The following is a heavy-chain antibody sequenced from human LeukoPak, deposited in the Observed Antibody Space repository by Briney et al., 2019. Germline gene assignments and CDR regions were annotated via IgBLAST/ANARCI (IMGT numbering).Heavy chain of an antibody. V-gene: IGHV4-34*01. Sequence: SETLSLTCAVYGGSFSGYYWRWIRQPPGKGLEWIGEINHSGRTNYNPSLKSRVTISVDTSKNQFSLKLSSVTAADTAVYYCARIDTTLDAFDIWGQGPMVTVSS. J-gene: IGHJ3*02. CDR1: GGSFSGYY. CDR3: ARIDTTLDAFDI. CDR2: INHSGRT. D-gene: IGHD1-26*01.